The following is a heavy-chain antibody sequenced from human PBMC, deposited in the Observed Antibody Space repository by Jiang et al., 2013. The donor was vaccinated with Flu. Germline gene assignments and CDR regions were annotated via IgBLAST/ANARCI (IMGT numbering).Heavy chain of an antibody. V-gene: IGHV4-59*01. CDR2: IHYSGST. D-gene: IGHD1-26*01. J-gene: IGHJ3*01. Sequence: GPGLVKPSETLSLTCTVSGDSISSNFWSWIRQPPGKGPEFIGYIHYSGSTNYNPSLKSRVTISLDTSKSHFSLTLSSVTAADTAVYYCARGLEYSGSLDAFHLWGQGTLVTVSS. CDR3: ARGLEYSGSLDAFHL. CDR1: GDSISSNF.